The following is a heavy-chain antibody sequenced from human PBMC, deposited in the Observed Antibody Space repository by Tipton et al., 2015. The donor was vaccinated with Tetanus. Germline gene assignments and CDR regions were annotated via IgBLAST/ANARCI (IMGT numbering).Heavy chain of an antibody. J-gene: IGHJ6*02. CDR3: ARERIEAFYYHGLDV. CDR1: GGSISTYY. V-gene: IGHV4-59*01. CDR2: IDYSGST. Sequence: TLSLTCTVSGGSISTYYWNWIRQPPGKGLEWIGYIDYSGSTNYNPSLKSRVSISVDTSKNQFSLQLAFVTAADTAIYYCARERIEAFYYHGLDVWGPGTTVTVSS.